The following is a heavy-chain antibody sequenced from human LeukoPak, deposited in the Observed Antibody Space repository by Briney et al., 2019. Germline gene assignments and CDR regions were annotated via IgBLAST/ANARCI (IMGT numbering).Heavy chain of an antibody. CDR3: AMEEAVAGCKGY. J-gene: IGHJ4*02. CDR1: GYSISSGYY. CDR2: IYHSGST. V-gene: IGHV4-38-2*01. Sequence: SETLSLTCAVSGYSISSGYYWGWIRQPPGKGLEWIGSIYHSGSTYYNPSLKSRVTISVDTSKNQFSLKLSSVTAADTAVYYCAMEEAVAGCKGYWGQGTLVTVSS. D-gene: IGHD6-19*01.